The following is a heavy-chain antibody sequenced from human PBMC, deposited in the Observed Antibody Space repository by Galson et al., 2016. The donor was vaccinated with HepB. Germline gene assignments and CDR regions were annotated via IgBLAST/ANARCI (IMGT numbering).Heavy chain of an antibody. V-gene: IGHV1-18*04. Sequence: SVKVSCKASGYTFSNYGISWVRQAPGQGPEWMGWISAYNGNKNYAQKFQGRVTMTTDTPTTSAYLELRSLTSDDTAVYYCARDVACFGVPMDVWGKGTTVTVSS. D-gene: IGHD3-16*01. CDR3: ARDVACFGVPMDV. J-gene: IGHJ6*03. CDR1: GYTFSNYG. CDR2: ISAYNGNK.